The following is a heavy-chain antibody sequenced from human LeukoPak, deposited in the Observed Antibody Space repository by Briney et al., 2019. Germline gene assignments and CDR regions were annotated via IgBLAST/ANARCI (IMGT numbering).Heavy chain of an antibody. J-gene: IGHJ4*02. D-gene: IGHD4-17*01. CDR2: ISSSSSYI. Sequence: GGSLRLSCAASGFTFSSYSMNWVRQAPGKGLEWVSSISSSSSYIYYADSVKGRFTISRDNAKNSLYLQMTSLRAEDTAVYYCARHDYGDYEGDYWGQGTLVTVSS. CDR1: GFTFSSYS. V-gene: IGHV3-21*01. CDR3: ARHDYGDYEGDY.